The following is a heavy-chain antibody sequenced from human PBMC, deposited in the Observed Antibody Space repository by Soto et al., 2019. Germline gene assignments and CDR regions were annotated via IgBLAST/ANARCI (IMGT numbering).Heavy chain of an antibody. J-gene: IGHJ6*02. CDR2: ISYDGSNK. D-gene: IGHD3-10*01. V-gene: IGHV3-30*18. CDR3: AKDLRFGGWYGMDV. Sequence: GGSLRLSCAASGFTFSSYGMHWVRQAPGKGLEWVAVISYDGSNKYYADSVKGRFTISRDNSKDTLYLQMNSLRAEDTAVYYYAKDLRFGGWYGMDVWGQGTTVTVSS. CDR1: GFTFSSYG.